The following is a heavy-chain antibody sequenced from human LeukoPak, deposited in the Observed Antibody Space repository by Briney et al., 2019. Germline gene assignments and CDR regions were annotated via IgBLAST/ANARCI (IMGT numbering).Heavy chain of an antibody. Sequence: GGSLRLSCAASGFTFSSYAMSWVRQAPGKGLEWVSAISGSGGSTYYADSVKGRFTISRDNSKNTLYLQMNSLRAEDTAVYYCAKTGDYYGSGRVYYCYMDVWGKGTTVTVSS. D-gene: IGHD3-10*01. J-gene: IGHJ6*03. CDR2: ISGSGGST. CDR3: AKTGDYYGSGRVYYCYMDV. CDR1: GFTFSSYA. V-gene: IGHV3-23*01.